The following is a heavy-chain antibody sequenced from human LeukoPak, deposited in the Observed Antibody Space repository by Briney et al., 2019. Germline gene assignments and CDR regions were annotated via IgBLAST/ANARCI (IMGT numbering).Heavy chain of an antibody. CDR3: ARGSDIERTHYYYMDV. CDR2: ISHSGNT. Sequence: SETLSLTCAVYGGSFSGYYWTWIRQPPGKGLEWIGEISHSGNTNYNPSLKNRLTISVDTSKNQFSLSLSSVTAADTAVYYCARGSDIERTHYYYMDVWGKGTTVTVSS. D-gene: IGHD2-15*01. CDR1: GGSFSGYY. V-gene: IGHV4-34*01. J-gene: IGHJ6*03.